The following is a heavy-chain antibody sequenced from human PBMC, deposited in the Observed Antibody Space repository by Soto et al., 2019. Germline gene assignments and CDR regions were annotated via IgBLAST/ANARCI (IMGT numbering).Heavy chain of an antibody. CDR1: GYSFTNYR. D-gene: IGHD3-10*01. CDR3: ARHGRTGTYYSFLDQ. V-gene: IGHV5-51*01. CDR2: IYPGDSDT. J-gene: IGHJ4*02. Sequence: PGESLKISCKGSGYSFTNYRIGWVRQMPGKGLEWMGIIYPGDSDTRYSPSFQGQVTISADKSISTAYLHWSSLKASDTAMYFCARHGRTGTYYSFLDQWGQGTLVTVSS.